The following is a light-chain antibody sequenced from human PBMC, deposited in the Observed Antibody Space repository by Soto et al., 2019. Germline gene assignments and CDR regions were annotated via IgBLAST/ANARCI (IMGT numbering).Light chain of an antibody. J-gene: IGLJ2*01. CDR2: EGS. Sequence: QSALTQPASVSGSPGQSITISCTGTSSDVGSYNLVSWYQQHPGKAPKLMIYEGSKRPSGVSNRFSGSKSGNTASLTISGLQAEDEADYSCCSYAGSSTPAVVFGGGTKLTVL. CDR3: CSYAGSSTPAVV. CDR1: SSDVGSYNL. V-gene: IGLV2-23*01.